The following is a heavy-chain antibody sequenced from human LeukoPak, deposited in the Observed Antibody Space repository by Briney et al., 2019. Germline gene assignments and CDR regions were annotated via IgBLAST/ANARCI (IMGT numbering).Heavy chain of an antibody. V-gene: IGHV1-69*05. J-gene: IGHJ4*02. CDR3: ARDRGYSYGLDY. CDR2: IIPIFGTA. CDR1: GGTFSSYA. D-gene: IGHD5-18*01. Sequence: SVKVSCKASGGTFSSYAISWVRQAPGQGLEWMGGIIPIFGTANYAQKFQGRVTITTDESTSTAYMELSSLRSEDSAVYYCARDRGYSYGLDYWGQGTLVTVSS.